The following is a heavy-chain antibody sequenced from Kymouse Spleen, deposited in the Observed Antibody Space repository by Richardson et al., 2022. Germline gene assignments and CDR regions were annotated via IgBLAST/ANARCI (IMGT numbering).Heavy chain of an antibody. CDR2: IRSKANSYAT. D-gene: IGHD3-10*01. Sequence: EVQLVESGGGLVQPGGSLKLSCAASGFTFSGSAMHWVRQASGKGLEWVGRIRSKANSYATAYAASVKGRFTISRDDSKNTAYLQMNSLKTEDTAVYYCTMVRGVISDYWGQGTLVTVSS. CDR3: TMVRGVISDY. J-gene: IGHJ4*02. V-gene: IGHV3-73*02. CDR1: GFTFSGSA.